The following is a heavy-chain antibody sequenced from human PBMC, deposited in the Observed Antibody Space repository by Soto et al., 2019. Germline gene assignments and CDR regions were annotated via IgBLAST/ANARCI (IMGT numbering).Heavy chain of an antibody. V-gene: IGHV4-31*03. D-gene: IGHD1-26*01. CDR2: IYYSGST. CDR1: GGSISSGGYY. Sequence: QVQLQESGPGLVKPSQTLSLTCTVSGGSISSGGYYWSWIRQHPGKGLEWIGYIYYSGSTYYNPSHKSRVTISVDTSKTQFSLKLSSVTAADTAVYYCAREGGIVGATAADYWGQGTLVTVSS. CDR3: AREGGIVGATAADY. J-gene: IGHJ4*02.